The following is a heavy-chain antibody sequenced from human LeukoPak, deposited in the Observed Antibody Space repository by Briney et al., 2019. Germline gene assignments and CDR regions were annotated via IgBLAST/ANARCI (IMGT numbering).Heavy chain of an antibody. CDR3: AREGHDSSGYHGSFDY. V-gene: IGHV3-53*01. J-gene: IGHJ4*02. CDR2: IYSGGST. CDR1: GFTVSSNY. Sequence: PGGSLRLSCAASGFTVSSNYMSWVRQAPGKGLEWVSVIYSGGSTYYADSVKGRFTISRDNSKNTLYLQMNSLRAEDTAVYYCAREGHDSSGYHGSFDYWGQGTLVTVSS. D-gene: IGHD3-22*01.